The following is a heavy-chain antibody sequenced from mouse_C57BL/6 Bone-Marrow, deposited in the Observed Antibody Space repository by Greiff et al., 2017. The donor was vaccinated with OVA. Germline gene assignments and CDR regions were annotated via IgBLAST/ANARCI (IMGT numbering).Heavy chain of an antibody. CDR3: TTGATIVTGGYYFDY. CDR1: GFNIKDDY. CDR2: IDPENGDT. V-gene: IGHV14-4*01. J-gene: IGHJ2*01. Sequence: EVQLQQSGAELVRPGASVKLSCTASGFNIKDDYMHWVKQRPEQGLEWIGWIDPENGDTEYASKFQGKATIIADTSSNTAYLQLSSLTSEDTAVYYCTTGATIVTGGYYFDYWGQGTTLTVSS. D-gene: IGHD2-5*01.